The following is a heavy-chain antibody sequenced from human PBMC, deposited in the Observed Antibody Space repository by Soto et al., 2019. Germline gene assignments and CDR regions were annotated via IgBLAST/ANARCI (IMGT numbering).Heavy chain of an antibody. Sequence: QVQLQESGPGLVKPSETLSLTCTVSGGSISSHYWSWIRQPPGKGLDWIGYIYHTGSTNYNPSLKIRVTMSVDTSKTQCSLKLSSVTAADTAVYYWAGGNYGYAFDIWGQGTMVTVSS. CDR1: GGSISSHY. J-gene: IGHJ3*02. V-gene: IGHV4-59*11. CDR3: AGGNYGYAFDI. CDR2: IYHTGST. D-gene: IGHD3-10*01.